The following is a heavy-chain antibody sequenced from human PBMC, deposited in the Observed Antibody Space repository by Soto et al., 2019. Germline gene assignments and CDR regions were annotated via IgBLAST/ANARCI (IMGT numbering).Heavy chain of an antibody. CDR2: IYYSGST. CDR1: GGSISSYY. D-gene: IGHD3-3*01. V-gene: IGHV4-59*12. J-gene: IGHJ4*02. CDR3: ASCSLRFFQWSTVPIFDY. Sequence: PSETLSLTCTVSGGSISSYYWSWIRQPPGKGLEWIGYIYYSGSTNYNPSLKSRVTISVDTSKNQFSLKLSSVTAADTAVYYCASCSLRFFQWSTVPIFDYWSQGTLVTVYS.